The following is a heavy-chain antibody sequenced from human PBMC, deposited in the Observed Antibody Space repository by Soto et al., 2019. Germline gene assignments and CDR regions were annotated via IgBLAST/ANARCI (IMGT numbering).Heavy chain of an antibody. CDR1: GFTFSSYA. V-gene: IGHV3-23*01. J-gene: IGHJ4*02. CDR3: AKGSSGWYERFDY. Sequence: GGSLRLSCAASGFTFSSYAMSWVRQAPGKGLEWVSAISGSGGSTYCADSVKGRFTISRDNSKNTLYLQMNSLRAEDTAVYYCAKGSSGWYERFDYWGQGTLVTVSS. CDR2: ISGSGGST. D-gene: IGHD6-19*01.